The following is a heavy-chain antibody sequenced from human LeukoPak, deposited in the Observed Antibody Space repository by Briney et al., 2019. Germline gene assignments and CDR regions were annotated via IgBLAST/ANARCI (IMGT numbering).Heavy chain of an antibody. CDR1: GFTVSSYS. CDR3: ARDIANYGGNSGDY. J-gene: IGHJ4*02. D-gene: IGHD4-23*01. Sequence: GGSLRLSCAASGFTVSSYSMNWVRQAPGKGLEWVSYISSGSSTIYYADSVKGRFTISRDNAKNSLYLQMNSLRDEDTAVYFCARDIANYGGNSGDYWGQGTLVTVSS. CDR2: ISSGSSTI. V-gene: IGHV3-48*02.